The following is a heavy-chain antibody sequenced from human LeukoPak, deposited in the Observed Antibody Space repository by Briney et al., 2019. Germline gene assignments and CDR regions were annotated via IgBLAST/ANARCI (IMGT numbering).Heavy chain of an antibody. CDR3: ARHDYGSGSYYILMGGPAFDY. J-gene: IGHJ4*02. CDR2: IYYSGST. CDR1: GGSISSSSYY. Sequence: PSETLSLTCSVSGGSISSSSYYWGWIRQPPGKGLEWIGNIYYSGSTYYNPSLKSRVTISVDTSKNQFSLKLSSVTAADTAVYYCARHDYGSGSYYILMGGPAFDYWGQGTLVTVSS. V-gene: IGHV4-39*01. D-gene: IGHD3-10*01.